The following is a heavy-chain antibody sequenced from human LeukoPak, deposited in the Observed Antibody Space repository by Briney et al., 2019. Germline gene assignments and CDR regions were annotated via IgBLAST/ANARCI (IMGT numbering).Heavy chain of an antibody. CDR2: IIPIFGTA. CDR1: GYDFNGYY. V-gene: IGHV1-69*06. D-gene: IGHD3-22*01. Sequence: GASVKVSCKASGYDFNGYYIHWVRQTPGQGLEWMGGIIPIFGTANYAQKFQGRVTITADKSTSTAYMELSSLRSEDTAVYYCASAPLSGYLPDHYFQHWGQGTLVTVSS. CDR3: ASAPLSGYLPDHYFQH. J-gene: IGHJ1*01.